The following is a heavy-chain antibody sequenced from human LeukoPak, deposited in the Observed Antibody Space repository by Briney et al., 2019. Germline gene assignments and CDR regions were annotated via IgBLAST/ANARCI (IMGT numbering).Heavy chain of an antibody. J-gene: IGHJ4*02. CDR1: GASINNYY. D-gene: IGHD6-25*01. CDR3: ARTRGFKADHKSFDY. CDR2: IYFTGRT. Sequence: SETLSLTCTVSGASINNYYWNWIRQPPGKGLEWIGYIYFTGRTHYNPSLKSRVTISLDRSKTQFSLNLSSLSAADTAMYYCARTRGFKADHKSFDYWGQGTLVTVSS. V-gene: IGHV4-59*13.